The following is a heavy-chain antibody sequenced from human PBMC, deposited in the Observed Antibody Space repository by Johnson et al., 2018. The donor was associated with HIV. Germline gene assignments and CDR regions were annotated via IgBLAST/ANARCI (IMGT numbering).Heavy chain of an antibody. V-gene: IGHV3-11*01. CDR1: GFIFRDYY. J-gene: IGHJ3*02. CDR3: AKERGYSYGRGAFDI. D-gene: IGHD5-18*01. CDR2: ISSSGGST. Sequence: QVQLVESGGGLVKPRGSLRLSCAASGFIFRDYYMSWIRQAPGKGLEWVSYISSSGGSTYYADSVKGRFTISRDNSKNTLYLQMNSLRAEDTAVYYCAKERGYSYGRGAFDIWGQGTMVTVSS.